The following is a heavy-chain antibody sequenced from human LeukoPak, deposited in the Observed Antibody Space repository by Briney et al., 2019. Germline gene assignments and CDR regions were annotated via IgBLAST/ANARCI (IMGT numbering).Heavy chain of an antibody. CDR2: ISSSSSYI. D-gene: IGHD3-10*01. V-gene: IGHV3-21*01. J-gene: IGHJ6*02. CDR1: GFTFSSYS. Sequence: GGSLRLSCAASGFTFSSYSMNWVRQAPGKGLEWVSSISSSSSYIYYADSVKGRFTISRDSAKNSLYLQMNSLRAEDTAVYYCARDSGTMVRGAPYGMDVWGQGTTVTVSS. CDR3: ARDSGTMVRGAPYGMDV.